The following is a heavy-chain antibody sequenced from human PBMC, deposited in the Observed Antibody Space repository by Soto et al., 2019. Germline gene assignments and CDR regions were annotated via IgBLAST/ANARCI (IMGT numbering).Heavy chain of an antibody. Sequence: SETLSLTCAVSGGSINSYYWSWIRQPPGKGLEWIGYISYSGSTNYNPSLKSRLIISLDMSKNQFSLKLSSVTAADTAVYYCVRGSSWYGFWGQGTLVTVSS. D-gene: IGHD6-13*01. CDR3: VRGSSWYGF. J-gene: IGHJ4*02. V-gene: IGHV4-59*08. CDR2: ISYSGST. CDR1: GGSINSYY.